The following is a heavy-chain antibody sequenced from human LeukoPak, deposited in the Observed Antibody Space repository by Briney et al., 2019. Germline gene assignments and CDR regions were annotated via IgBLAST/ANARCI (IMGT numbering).Heavy chain of an antibody. CDR2: SGNKASSYTT. Sequence: PGGSLRLSCAASGFTFSDHYMDWVRQAPGKGLEWVGRSGNKASSYTTQYAASVEGRFTISRDDSRNSLYLQMNSLKTEDTAVYYCATYDYWGQGTLVTVSS. J-gene: IGHJ4*02. V-gene: IGHV3-72*01. CDR1: GFTFSDHY. CDR3: ATYDY.